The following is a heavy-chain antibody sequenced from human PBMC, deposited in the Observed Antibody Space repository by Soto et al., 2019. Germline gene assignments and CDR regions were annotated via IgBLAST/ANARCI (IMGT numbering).Heavy chain of an antibody. CDR2: ISASGGTT. J-gene: IGHJ4*02. D-gene: IGHD6-19*01. Sequence: EVHLLESGGGLLQPGGSLRLSCAASGFTFSNYAVSWVRQAPGQGLEWVSGISASGGTTYYADSVRGRFSISEDDSKNTLYLQMNSLGADETAVYYGAKGPVAGSWEYFFDYWGQGTLVTVSS. V-gene: IGHV3-23*01. CDR1: GFTFSNYA. CDR3: AKGPVAGSWEYFFDY.